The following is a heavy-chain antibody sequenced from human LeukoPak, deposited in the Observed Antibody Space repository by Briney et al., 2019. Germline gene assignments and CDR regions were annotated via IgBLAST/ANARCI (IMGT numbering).Heavy chain of an antibody. D-gene: IGHD2-15*01. CDR3: ARDRSGSGPRDYYYYYMDV. CDR2: ISYDGSNK. V-gene: IGHV3-30*04. J-gene: IGHJ6*03. Sequence: GGSLRLSCAASGFTFRSYAMHWVRQAPGKGLEGVAVISYDGSNKYYADSVKGRFTISRDNSKNTLYLQMNSLRAEDTAVYYCARDRSGSGPRDYYYYYMDVWGKGTTVTVSS. CDR1: GFTFRSYA.